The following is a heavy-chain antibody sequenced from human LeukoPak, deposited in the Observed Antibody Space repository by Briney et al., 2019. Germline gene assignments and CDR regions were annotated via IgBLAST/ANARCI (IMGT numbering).Heavy chain of an antibody. J-gene: IGHJ4*02. D-gene: IGHD3-22*01. V-gene: IGHV1-2*02. CDR2: INPNSGGT. CDR1: GYTFTGYY. Sequence: GASVKVSCKASGYTFTGYYMHWVRQAPGQGLEWMGWINPNSGGTNYAQKFQGRVTMTRYTSISTAYMELSRLRSDDTAVYYCARDLFPRPHYDSSGYQEYYFDYWGQGTLVTVSS. CDR3: ARDLFPRPHYDSSGYQEYYFDY.